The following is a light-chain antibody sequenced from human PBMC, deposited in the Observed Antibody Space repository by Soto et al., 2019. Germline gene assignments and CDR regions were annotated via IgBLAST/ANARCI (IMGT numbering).Light chain of an antibody. CDR1: QTISSW. Sequence: IRMTQSPSTLSVSVGDRVTITCGASQTISSWLAWYQQKPGKAPNLLIYAASSLQSGVPSRLRGSGYGTDLTITISSMQTEDFETYYCLQDYIYPRTFGQGTKVDIK. CDR3: LQDYIYPRT. CDR2: AAS. J-gene: IGKJ1*01. V-gene: IGKV1-6*01.